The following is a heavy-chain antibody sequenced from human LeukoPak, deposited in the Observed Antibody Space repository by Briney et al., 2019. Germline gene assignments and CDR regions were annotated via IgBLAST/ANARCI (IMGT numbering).Heavy chain of an antibody. Sequence: GGSLRLSCAASGFSFSTYSMNWVRQAPGKGLEWVSSISSRSGYIHYADSVKGRFTISRDNAKNSLYLQMDSLGAEDTAVYYCARERSDVVVVAATPGLNYWGQGTLVTVSS. CDR2: ISSRSGYI. V-gene: IGHV3-21*01. D-gene: IGHD2-15*01. CDR1: GFSFSTYS. CDR3: ARERSDVVVVAATPGLNY. J-gene: IGHJ4*02.